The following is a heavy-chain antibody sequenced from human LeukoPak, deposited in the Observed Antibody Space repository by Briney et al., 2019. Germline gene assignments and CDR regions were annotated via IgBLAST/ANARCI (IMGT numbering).Heavy chain of an antibody. CDR2: IYTSGST. CDR1: GGSISSGSYY. Sequence: PSETLSLTCTVSGGSISSGSYYWSWIRQPAGKGLEWIGRIYTSGSTNYNPSLKSRVTMSVDTSKNQFSLKLSSVTAADTAIYYCARDGVAVNQDDAFDIWGQGTMVTVSS. V-gene: IGHV4-61*02. CDR3: ARDGVAVNQDDAFDI. J-gene: IGHJ3*02. D-gene: IGHD6-19*01.